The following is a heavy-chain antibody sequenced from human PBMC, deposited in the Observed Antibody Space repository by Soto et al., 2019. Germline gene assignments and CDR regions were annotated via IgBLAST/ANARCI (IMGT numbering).Heavy chain of an antibody. CDR1: GGSISSGGYS. CDR2: TYQSGSA. J-gene: IGHJ6*02. V-gene: IGHV4-30-2*06. CDR3: ARDYYGMDV. Sequence: SETLSLTCTVSGGSISSGGYSWTWIRQSPGKGLEWIGYTYQSGSAYYNPSLKSRVTLSVDRSKNQFSPNLTSVTAADTAVYYCARDYYGMDVWGQGTRVTVSS.